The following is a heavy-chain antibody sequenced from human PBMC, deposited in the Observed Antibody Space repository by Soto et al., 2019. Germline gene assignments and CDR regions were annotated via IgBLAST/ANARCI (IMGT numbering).Heavy chain of an antibody. CDR3: AKDGFAFSYYYGMDV. Sequence: GGSLRLSCAASGFTFDDYARHWVRQAPGKGLEWVSGISWNSGSIGYADSVKGRFTISRDNAKNSLYLQMNSLRAEDTALYYCAKDGFAFSYYYGMDVWGQGTTVTVSS. V-gene: IGHV3-9*01. J-gene: IGHJ6*02. CDR1: GFTFDDYA. CDR2: ISWNSGSI.